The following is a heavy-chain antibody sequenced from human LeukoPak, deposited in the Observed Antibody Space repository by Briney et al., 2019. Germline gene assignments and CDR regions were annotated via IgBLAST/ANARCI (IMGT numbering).Heavy chain of an antibody. J-gene: IGHJ4*02. CDR3: ARESTMVRGVIDY. CDR2: IYYSGST. D-gene: IGHD3-10*01. CDR1: GGSISSYY. Sequence: LETLSLTCTVSGGSISSYYWSWIRQPPGKGLEWIGYIYYSGSTKYNPSLKSRVTISVDTSKNQFSLKLSSVAAADTAVYYCARESTMVRGVIDYWGQGTLVTVSS. V-gene: IGHV4-59*01.